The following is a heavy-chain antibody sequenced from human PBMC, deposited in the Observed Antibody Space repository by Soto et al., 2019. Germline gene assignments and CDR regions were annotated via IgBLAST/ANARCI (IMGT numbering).Heavy chain of an antibody. CDR1: GYTFTSYY. D-gene: IGHD5-12*01. Sequence: GASVKVSCKASGYTFTSYYMHWVRQAPGQGLEWMGIINPSGGSTSYAQKFQGRVTMTRDTSTSTVYLGLSSLRSEDTAVYYCARDLVATDYGMDVWGQGTTVTVSS. CDR2: INPSGGST. J-gene: IGHJ6*02. V-gene: IGHV1-46*01. CDR3: ARDLVATDYGMDV.